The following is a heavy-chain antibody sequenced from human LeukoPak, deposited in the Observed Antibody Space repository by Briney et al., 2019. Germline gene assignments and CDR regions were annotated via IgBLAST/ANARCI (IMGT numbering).Heavy chain of an antibody. CDR1: GFTISGSA. J-gene: IGHJ3*02. CDR3: TRLVEAFDI. CDR2: IRSKTNSYAT. V-gene: IGHV3-73*01. Sequence: AWGSLKLSCEASGFTISGSAMHWVRQASGKGLEWVGRIRSKTNSYATAYAESVKGRFTIYRDDSKNTAYLQMNSLKTEDTAVYYCTRLVEAFDIWGQGTMVTVS.